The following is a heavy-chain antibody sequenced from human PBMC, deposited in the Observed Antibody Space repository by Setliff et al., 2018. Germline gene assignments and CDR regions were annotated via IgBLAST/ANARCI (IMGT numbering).Heavy chain of an antibody. CDR3: ARATASLPTTASDY. D-gene: IGHD2-21*02. V-gene: IGHV3-23*01. CDR2: ISADGSSV. CDR1: GLTFDNYA. J-gene: IGHJ4*02. Sequence: GGSLRLSCAASGLTFDNYAFSWVRQAPGKGLEWISAISADGSSVYYARSVRGRFTVSRDNSNSTVSLQMNSLRTKDTAFYFCARATASLPTTASDYWGQGTLVTVSS.